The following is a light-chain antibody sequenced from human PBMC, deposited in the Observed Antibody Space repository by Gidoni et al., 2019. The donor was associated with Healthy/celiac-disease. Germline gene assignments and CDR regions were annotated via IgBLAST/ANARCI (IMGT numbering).Light chain of an antibody. CDR2: DVS. V-gene: IGLV2-11*01. CDR1: SSDVGGYNY. J-gene: IGLJ2*01. CDR3: CSYAGSYTFVV. Sequence: PPRSVSGSPGQSVPISCTGTSSDVGGYNYVSWYQQHPGKAPKLMIYDVSKRPSGVPDRFSGSKSGTTASLTISGLQAEDEADYYCCSYAGSYTFVVFGGGTKLTVL.